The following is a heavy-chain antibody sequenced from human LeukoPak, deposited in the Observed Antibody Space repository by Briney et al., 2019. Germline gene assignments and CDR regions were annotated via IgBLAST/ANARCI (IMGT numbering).Heavy chain of an antibody. V-gene: IGHV3-7*04. CDR2: IKNDGSEK. CDR1: GFTFSSYW. D-gene: IGHD3-9*01. CDR3: ATAVWFSFDF. Sequence: GGSLRLSCAASGFTFSSYWMSWVRQAPGKGLEWVATIKNDGSEKNYVDSVKGRFTISRDNAKNSLYLQMSGLRAEDTAVYFCATAVWFSFDFWGQGTLVTVSS. J-gene: IGHJ4*02.